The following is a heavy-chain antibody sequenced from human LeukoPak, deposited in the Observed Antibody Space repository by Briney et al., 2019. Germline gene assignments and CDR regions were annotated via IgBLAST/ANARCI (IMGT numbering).Heavy chain of an antibody. V-gene: IGHV4-34*01. J-gene: IGHJ4*02. CDR2: INDSGAT. CDR1: GGSFSGYY. D-gene: IGHD4-17*01. Sequence: SETLSLTCAVYGGSFSGYYWSWIRQTPGPGLGWFGDINDSGATNYNPSLKSRVTISQDTSNSQFSLKVTSVTAADTAAYYCARGLRRVTTTPFGYWGQGTLVTVSS. CDR3: ARGLRRVTTTPFGY.